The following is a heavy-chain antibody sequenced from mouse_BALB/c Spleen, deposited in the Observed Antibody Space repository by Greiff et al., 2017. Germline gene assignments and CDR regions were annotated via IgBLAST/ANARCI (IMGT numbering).Heavy chain of an antibody. D-gene: IGHD2-2*01. Sequence: QVQLQQSGAELAKPGASVKMSCKASGYTFTSYWMHWVKQRPGQGLEWIGYINPSTGYTEYNQKFKDKATLTADKSSSTAYMQLSSLTSEDSAVYYCARSVYYGYDAAYAMDYWGQGTSVTVSS. CDR1: GYTFTSYW. CDR3: ARSVYYGYDAAYAMDY. V-gene: IGHV1-7*01. J-gene: IGHJ4*01. CDR2: INPSTGYT.